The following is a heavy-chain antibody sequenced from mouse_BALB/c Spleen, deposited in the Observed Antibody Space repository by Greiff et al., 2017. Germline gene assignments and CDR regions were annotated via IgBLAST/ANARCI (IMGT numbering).Heavy chain of an antibody. D-gene: IGHD2-4*01. CDR3: ARATMITWFAY. CDR1: GYSITSGYY. CDR2: ISYDGSN. V-gene: IGHV3-6*02. Sequence: EVQLQESGPGLVKPSQSLSLTCSVTGYSITSGYYWNWIRQFPGNKLEWMGYISYDGSNNYNPSLKNRISITRDTSKNQFFLKLNSVTTEDTATYYCARATMITWFAYWGQGTLVTVSA. J-gene: IGHJ3*01.